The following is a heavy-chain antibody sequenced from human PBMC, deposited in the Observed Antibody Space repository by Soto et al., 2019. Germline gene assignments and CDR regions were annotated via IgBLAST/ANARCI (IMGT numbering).Heavy chain of an antibody. CDR1: GYTFTSYG. J-gene: IGHJ4*02. V-gene: IGHV1-69*05. CDR2: IIPIFGTA. Sequence: SVKVSCKASGYTFTSYGISWVRQAPGQGLEWMGGIIPIFGTANYAQKFRGRVTITRDTSASTAYMELSSLRSEDTAVYYCARSIVVVTALDYWGQGTLVTAPQ. CDR3: ARSIVVVTALDY. D-gene: IGHD2-21*02.